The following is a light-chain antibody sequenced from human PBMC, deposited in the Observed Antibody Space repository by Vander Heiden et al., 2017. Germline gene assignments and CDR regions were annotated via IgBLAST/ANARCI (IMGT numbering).Light chain of an antibody. CDR1: QYISNY. V-gene: IGKV1-39*01. Sequence: DIQMTQSPSSLSASVGDRVTITCRASQYISNYLKWYQQKPGKAPKLLFYAASNLQSGVPSRFSGSGSGTDFTLTISSLQPEDFATYYCQQSFTTPLTFGGGTKVEIK. CDR2: AAS. CDR3: QQSFTTPLT. J-gene: IGKJ4*01.